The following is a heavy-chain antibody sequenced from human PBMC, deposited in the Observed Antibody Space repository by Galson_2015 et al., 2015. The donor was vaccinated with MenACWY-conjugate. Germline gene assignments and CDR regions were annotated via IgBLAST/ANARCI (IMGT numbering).Heavy chain of an antibody. J-gene: IGHJ3*02. CDR2: IKQDASEK. CDR3: ARGPRYGPFDT. CDR1: GFSFSGSW. D-gene: IGHD4-17*01. Sequence: SLRLSCAASGFSFSGSWMSWVRQAPGKGLEWVANIKQDASEKYYVDSVKGRFAISRDNAKTSLYLQMNSLGAEDTAVYYCARGPRYGPFDTWGQGTMVPAPS. V-gene: IGHV3-7*03.